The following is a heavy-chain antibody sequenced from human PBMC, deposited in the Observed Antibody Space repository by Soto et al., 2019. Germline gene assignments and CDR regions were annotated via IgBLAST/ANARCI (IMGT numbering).Heavy chain of an antibody. CDR2: ISYDGTNK. CDR1: GFSFSISP. V-gene: IGHV3-30-3*01. CDR3: ARDPKTSGGQHWAFNYFDS. Sequence: GGSLRLSCAASGFSFSISPMHWVRQAPGKGPEWVALISYDGTNKFYADSVKGRFTISRDNSKSTLYLQVDSLRPEDAAVYCCARDPKTSGGQHWAFNYFDSWGQGTLVTVSS. J-gene: IGHJ4*02. D-gene: IGHD7-27*01.